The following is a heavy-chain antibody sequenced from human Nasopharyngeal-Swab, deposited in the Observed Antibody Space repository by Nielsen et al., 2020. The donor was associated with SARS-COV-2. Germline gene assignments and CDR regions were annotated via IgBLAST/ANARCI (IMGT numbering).Heavy chain of an antibody. Sequence: ASVKVSCRASGYIFTSYGISWVRQAPGQGLEWMGWISAYNGNTNYAQKLQGRVTMTTDTSTSTAYMELRSLRSDDTAVYYCARGGWAVAIPDWYFDLWGRGTLVTVSS. V-gene: IGHV1-18*04. CDR1: GYIFTSYG. D-gene: IGHD6-19*01. CDR2: ISAYNGNT. J-gene: IGHJ2*01. CDR3: ARGGWAVAIPDWYFDL.